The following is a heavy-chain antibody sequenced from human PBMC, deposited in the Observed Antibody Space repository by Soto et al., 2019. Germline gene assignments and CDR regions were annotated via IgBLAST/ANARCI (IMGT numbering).Heavy chain of an antibody. J-gene: IGHJ6*02. D-gene: IGHD3-10*01. CDR1: GYTFTSYG. CDR3: AREDGSGSYSDTYYYYYGMDV. V-gene: IGHV1-18*04. CDR2: ISAYNGNT. Sequence: QVQLVQSGAEVKKPGASVKVSCKASGYTFTSYGISWVRQAPGQGLEWMGWISAYNGNTNYAQKLQGGVTMTTDTSTSTAYMELRSLRSDDTAVYYCAREDGSGSYSDTYYYYYGMDVWGQGTTVTVSS.